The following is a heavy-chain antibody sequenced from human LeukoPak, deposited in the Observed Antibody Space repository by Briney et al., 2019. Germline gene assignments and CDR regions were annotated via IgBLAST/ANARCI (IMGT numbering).Heavy chain of an antibody. Sequence: PSETLSLTCTVSGGSISSYYWSWIRQPPGKGLEWIGYIYYSGSTNYNPSLKSRVTISVDTSKNQFSLKLSSVAAADTAVYYCARIDYDFWSGYPRGFDPWGQGTLVTVSS. V-gene: IGHV4-59*01. CDR2: IYYSGST. CDR3: ARIDYDFWSGYPRGFDP. CDR1: GGSISSYY. D-gene: IGHD3-3*01. J-gene: IGHJ5*02.